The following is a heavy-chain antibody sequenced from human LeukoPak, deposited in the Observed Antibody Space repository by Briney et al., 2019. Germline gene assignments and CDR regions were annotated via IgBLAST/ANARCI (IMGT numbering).Heavy chain of an antibody. CDR2: IYYSGST. D-gene: IGHD2-21*02. CDR3: ARLRCGGDCYSDRSHYGMDV. V-gene: IGHV4-39*01. J-gene: IGHJ6*02. Sequence: SETLSLTCSVSGGSVSSSGYYWGWIRQPPGKGLEWIGSIYYSGSTYYNPSLKSRVTISVDTSKNQFSLKLSSVTAADTAVYYCARLRCGGDCYSDRSHYGMDVWGQGTTVTASS. CDR1: GGSVSSSGYY.